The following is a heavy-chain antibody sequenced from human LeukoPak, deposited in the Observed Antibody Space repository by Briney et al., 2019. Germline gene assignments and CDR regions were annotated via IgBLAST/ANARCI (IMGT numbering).Heavy chain of an antibody. D-gene: IGHD3-22*01. CDR2: IYYSGST. CDR1: GGSISSYY. J-gene: IGHJ3*02. CDR3: ARDYYDSSGFHRTFDI. V-gene: IGHV4-59*01. Sequence: SETLSLTCTVSGGSISSYYWSWIRQPPGKGLEWIGYIYYSGSTNYNPSLKSRVAISVDTSKNQFSLKLSSVTAADTAVYYCARDYYDSSGFHRTFDIWGQGTMVTVSS.